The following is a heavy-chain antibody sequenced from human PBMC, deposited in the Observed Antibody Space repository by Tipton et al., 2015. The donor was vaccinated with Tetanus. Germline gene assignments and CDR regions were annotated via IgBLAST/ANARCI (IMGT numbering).Heavy chain of an antibody. CDR3: ARGEAYGDYPAMYFFDN. Sequence: GLVKPSETLSLTCTVSGGSVRSGDYSWNWIRQPPGKGLEWLAYVSYSGRTNSNYSLKSRITISQDTSKNQFSLKLTSVTAADTAVYYCARGEAYGDYPAMYFFDNWGQGTLLTVSS. CDR1: GGSVRSGDYS. J-gene: IGHJ4*02. D-gene: IGHD4-17*01. CDR2: VSYSGRT. V-gene: IGHV4-61*08.